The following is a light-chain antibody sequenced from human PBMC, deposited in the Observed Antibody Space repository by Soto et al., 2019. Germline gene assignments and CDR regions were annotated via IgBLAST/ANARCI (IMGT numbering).Light chain of an antibody. CDR1: SSNIGAGYY. J-gene: IGLJ1*01. CDR3: QSYDSSLSGYV. Sequence: QSVLTQPPSVSGAPGQRVTISCTGSSSNIGAGYYVHWYQQLPGTAPKVIIYGNRNRPSGVPDRFSGSKSGTSASLAITGLQPEDEADSYCQSYDSSLSGYVFGTGTKLTVL. V-gene: IGLV1-40*01. CDR2: GNR.